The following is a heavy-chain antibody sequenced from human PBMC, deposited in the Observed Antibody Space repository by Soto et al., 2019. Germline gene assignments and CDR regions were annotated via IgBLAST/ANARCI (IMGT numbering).Heavy chain of an antibody. V-gene: IGHV3-33*01. CDR3: GRDGALGDTAVVDS. CDR1: GFTFSTDG. Sequence: VQLVESGGGVVQPGKSLRLSCAASGFTFSTDGMHWVRQAPGKGLGWVAVIWYDGSNKYHGDSLKGRFTISRDNSKNTLYLQINNLRAEDTAVYYCGRDGALGDTAVVDSWGQGTLVTVSS. D-gene: IGHD5-18*01. J-gene: IGHJ4*02. CDR2: IWYDGSNK.